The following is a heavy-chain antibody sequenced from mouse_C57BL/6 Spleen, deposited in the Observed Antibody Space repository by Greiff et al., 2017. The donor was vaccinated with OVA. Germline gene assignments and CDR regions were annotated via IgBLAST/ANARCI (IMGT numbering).Heavy chain of an antibody. CDR2: IYPGDGDT. D-gene: IGHD1-1*01. Sequence: QVQLQQSGPELVKPGASVKISCKASGYAFSSSWMNWVKQRPGKGLEWIGRIYPGDGDTNYNGRFKGKATLTADKSSSTAYMQLSSLTAEDSAVYFCAKEEFYGQDFDYWGTGTTLTVSS. CDR3: AKEEFYGQDFDY. J-gene: IGHJ2*01. V-gene: IGHV1-82*01. CDR1: GYAFSSSW.